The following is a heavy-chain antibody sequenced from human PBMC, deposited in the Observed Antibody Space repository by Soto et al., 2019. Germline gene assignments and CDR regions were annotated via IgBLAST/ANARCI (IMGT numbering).Heavy chain of an antibody. V-gene: IGHV4-31*03. CDR1: GGSIRSGGYY. CDR2: IYFTGRA. Sequence: SETLSLTCTVSGGSIRSGGYYWSWIRQHPGKGLECIGYIYFTGRAFYKPSLKSRVTMSVDTSKNQFSLNLSSVTVADTAVYYCARYCGGDCSYNWFDPWGQGTLVTVSS. D-gene: IGHD2-21*02. J-gene: IGHJ5*02. CDR3: ARYCGGDCSYNWFDP.